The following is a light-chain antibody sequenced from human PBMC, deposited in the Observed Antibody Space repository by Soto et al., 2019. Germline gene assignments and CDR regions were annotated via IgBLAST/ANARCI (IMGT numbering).Light chain of an antibody. J-gene: IGKJ5*01. V-gene: IGKV1-39*01. CDR1: QSINNY. Sequence: DIQMTQSPSSLSASVGDRVTITCRASQSINNYLSWYQQKPGKAPNLLIFGASTLQSGVPSRFSGSGSGTDFTLTISSLQPEDFATYYCQQSYSPITFGQGTRLEIK. CDR2: GAS. CDR3: QQSYSPIT.